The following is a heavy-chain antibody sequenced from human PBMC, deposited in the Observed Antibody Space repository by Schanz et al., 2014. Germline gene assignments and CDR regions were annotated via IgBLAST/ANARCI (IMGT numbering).Heavy chain of an antibody. CDR3: ARAAYGGYTSTPLRY. Sequence: QVQLVESGGGLVKPGGSLRLSCAASGFIFNDYYMNWIRQAPGKGLEWLSYISRDGTTSYYADSVKGRFTISRDNAKNSLYLEMTSLRGEDTAVYYCARAAYGGYTSTPLRYWGQGTLVTVSS. D-gene: IGHD5-12*01. V-gene: IGHV3-11*01. CDR2: ISRDGTTS. J-gene: IGHJ4*02. CDR1: GFIFNDYY.